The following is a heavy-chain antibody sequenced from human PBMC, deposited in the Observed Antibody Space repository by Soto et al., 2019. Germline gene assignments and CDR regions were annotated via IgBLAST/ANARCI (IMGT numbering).Heavy chain of an antibody. CDR2: IKSKTDGGTT. V-gene: IGHV3-15*01. CDR1: GFTFSKAW. CDR3: TTDWAFRTGAHFDY. Sequence: EVQLVESGGGLVKPGGSLRLSCAASGFTFSKAWMSWVRQAPGKGLEWVGRIKSKTDGGTTDYAAPVKGRFTISRDDSKNTLYLQMNSLKTEDTAVYYCTTDWAFRTGAHFDYWGQGTLVTVTS. D-gene: IGHD7-27*01. J-gene: IGHJ4*02.